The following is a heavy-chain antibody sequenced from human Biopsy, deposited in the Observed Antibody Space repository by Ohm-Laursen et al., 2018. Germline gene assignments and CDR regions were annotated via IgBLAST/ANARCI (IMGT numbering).Heavy chain of an antibody. J-gene: IGHJ6*02. CDR2: IWYDGSRQ. Sequence: SSLRLSCAASGFTFSSYGMHWVRQAPGEGLAWVAVIWYDGSRQYYADSVKGRFTISRDNSKNTLYLQMNSLRAEDTAVYYCARDGAAGYGLDVWGQGTTVTVSS. CDR3: ARDGAAGYGLDV. D-gene: IGHD6-25*01. CDR1: GFTFSSYG. V-gene: IGHV3-33*01.